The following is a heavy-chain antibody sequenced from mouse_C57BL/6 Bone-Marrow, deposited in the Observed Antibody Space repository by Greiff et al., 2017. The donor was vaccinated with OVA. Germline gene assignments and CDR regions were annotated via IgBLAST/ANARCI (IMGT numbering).Heavy chain of an antibody. V-gene: IGHV1-15*01. J-gene: IGHJ3*01. Sequence: VQLQQSGAELVRPGASVTLSCKASGYTFTDYEMHWVKQTPVHGLEWIGAIDPETGGTAYNQKFKGKAILTADKSSSTAYMELRSRTSEDSAVYYCTRWGNPAGFAYGGQGTLVTVSA. CDR1: GYTFTDYE. CDR3: TRWGNPAGFAY. CDR2: IDPETGGT. D-gene: IGHD2-1*01.